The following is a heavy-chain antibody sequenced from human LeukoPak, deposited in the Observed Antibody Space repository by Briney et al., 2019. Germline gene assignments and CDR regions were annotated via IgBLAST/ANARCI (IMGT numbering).Heavy chain of an antibody. V-gene: IGHV3-30*03. J-gene: IGHJ4*02. CDR3: ARGAGKYSGSSDFDY. CDR1: GFTFSSYG. CDR2: ISYDGSNK. D-gene: IGHD1-26*01. Sequence: GGSLRLSCAASGFTFSSYGMHWVRQAPGKGLERVAVISYDGSNKYYADSVKGRFTISRDNSKNTLYLQMNSLRVEDTAVYYCARGAGKYSGSSDFDYWGQGTLVTVSS.